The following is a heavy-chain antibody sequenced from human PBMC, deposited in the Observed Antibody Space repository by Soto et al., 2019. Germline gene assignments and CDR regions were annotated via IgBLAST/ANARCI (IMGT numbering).Heavy chain of an antibody. V-gene: IGHV3-30*18. Sequence: GGSLRLSCAASGFTFSTYGMHWVRQAPGKGLEWVAVISYDGSNKYYADSVKGRFTISRDNSKNTLYLQMNSLRAEDTAVYYCAKDQALLWFGEYTLDYWGQGTLVTVSS. J-gene: IGHJ4*02. CDR2: ISYDGSNK. D-gene: IGHD3-10*01. CDR1: GFTFSTYG. CDR3: AKDQALLWFGEYTLDY.